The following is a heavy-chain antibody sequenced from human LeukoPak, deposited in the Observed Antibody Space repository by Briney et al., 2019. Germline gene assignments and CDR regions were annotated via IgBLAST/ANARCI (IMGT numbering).Heavy chain of an antibody. Sequence: PGGSLRLSCAASGFTFSSYDMHWVRQATGKGLEWVAVISYDGSNKYYADSVKGRFTISRDNSKNTLYLQMNSLRAEDTAVYYCAREGAGTPSYYYYYGMDVWGQGTTVTVSS. D-gene: IGHD6-13*01. CDR3: AREGAGTPSYYYYYGMDV. V-gene: IGHV3-30-3*01. CDR2: ISYDGSNK. J-gene: IGHJ6*02. CDR1: GFTFSSYD.